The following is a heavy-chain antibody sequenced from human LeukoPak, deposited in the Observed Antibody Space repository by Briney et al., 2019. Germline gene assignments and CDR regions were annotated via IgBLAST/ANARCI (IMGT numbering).Heavy chain of an antibody. J-gene: IGHJ6*02. CDR1: GFTFSSYS. V-gene: IGHV3-21*01. D-gene: IGHD3-10*01. CDR3: VKLLNPGYGMDV. CDR2: NSSSSSYI. Sequence: GGSLRLSCAASGFTFSSYSMNWVRQAPGKGLEWVSSNSSSSSYIYYADSVKGRFTISRDNAKNSLYLQMNSLRAEDTAVYYCVKLLNPGYGMDVWGQGTTVIVSS.